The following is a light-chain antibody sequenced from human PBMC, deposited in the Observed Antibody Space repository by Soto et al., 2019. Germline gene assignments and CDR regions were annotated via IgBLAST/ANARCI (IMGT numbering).Light chain of an antibody. CDR1: QSISPW. V-gene: IGKV1-5*03. Sequence: DIQMTQSPSTLSASVGDRVTITCRASQSISPWLAWYQQKPGKAPKLLIYKASSLESGVPSRFSGSGSGTELTLTISSLQPEDFATYYCQHYNSYPNTFGQGTRLEIK. CDR2: KAS. J-gene: IGKJ5*01. CDR3: QHYNSYPNT.